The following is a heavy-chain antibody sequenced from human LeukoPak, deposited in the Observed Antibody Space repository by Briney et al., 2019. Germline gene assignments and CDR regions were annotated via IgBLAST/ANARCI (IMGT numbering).Heavy chain of an antibody. D-gene: IGHD5-24*01. CDR2: IYHSGST. J-gene: IGHJ6*02. Sequence: PSQTLSLTCAVSGGSISSGGYSWSWIRQPPGKGLEWIGYIYHSGSTNYNPSLKSRVTISVDTSKNQFSLKLSSVTAADTAVYYCARLCDGYNWICDFQPYGMDVWGQGTTVTVSS. CDR3: ARLCDGYNWICDFQPYGMDV. V-gene: IGHV4-30-2*01. CDR1: GGSISSGGYS.